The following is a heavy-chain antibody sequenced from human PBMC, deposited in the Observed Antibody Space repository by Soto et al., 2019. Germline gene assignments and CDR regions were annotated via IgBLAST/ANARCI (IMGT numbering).Heavy chain of an antibody. Sequence: QVQLVQSGAEVKKPGSSVKVSCKASGGTFSSYTISWVRQAPGQGLEWMGSIIPILGIANYAQKFQGRVTITADKSTSTAYMELSSLRSEDTAVYYCARVDRSGNDYWGQGTLVTVSS. J-gene: IGHJ4*02. CDR2: IIPILGIA. D-gene: IGHD3-10*01. CDR3: ARVDRSGNDY. CDR1: GGTFSSYT. V-gene: IGHV1-69*02.